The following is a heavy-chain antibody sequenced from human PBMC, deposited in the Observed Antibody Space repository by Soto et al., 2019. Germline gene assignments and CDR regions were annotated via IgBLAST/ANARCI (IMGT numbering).Heavy chain of an antibody. D-gene: IGHD3-3*01. CDR2: INSDGSST. V-gene: IGHV3-74*01. CDR1: GFTFSSYW. Sequence: GGSLRLSCAASGFTFSSYWMHWVRQAPGKGLVWVSRINSDGSSTSYADSVKGRFTISRDNAKNTLYLQMNSLRAEDTAVYYCARPNPYDFWSGYYTGWFDPWGQGTLVTVSS. CDR3: ARPNPYDFWSGYYTGWFDP. J-gene: IGHJ5*02.